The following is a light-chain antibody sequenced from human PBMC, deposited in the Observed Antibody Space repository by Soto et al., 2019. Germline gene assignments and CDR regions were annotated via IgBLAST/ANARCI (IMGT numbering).Light chain of an antibody. J-gene: IGKJ1*01. CDR1: QSISSW. CDR3: QQYSDSSGT. V-gene: IGKV1-5*01. Sequence: DIQMTQSPSTLPASVGDRVTITCRASQSISSWLAWYQQKPGKAPKLLIYDVSTLASGVPSRFGGSGSGTEFTLSITSLKPDDVETDECQQYSDSSGTFGQGTKVDIK. CDR2: DVS.